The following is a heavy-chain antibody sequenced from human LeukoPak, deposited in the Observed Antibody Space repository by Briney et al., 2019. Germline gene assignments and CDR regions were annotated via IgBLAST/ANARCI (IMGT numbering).Heavy chain of an antibody. CDR2: ISSDSAYI. V-gene: IGHV3-21*01. J-gene: IGHJ4*02. CDR1: GFSFSACS. CDR3: ARDGTGWSRDY. D-gene: IGHD2-2*01. Sequence: PGGSLRLSCAASGFSFSACSMNWVRQAPGKGLEWVSDISSDSAYIYYADSVKGRFTVSRDNAKNSLSLHMSSLRAEDTGVYYCARDGTGWSRDYWGQGNLVTVSS.